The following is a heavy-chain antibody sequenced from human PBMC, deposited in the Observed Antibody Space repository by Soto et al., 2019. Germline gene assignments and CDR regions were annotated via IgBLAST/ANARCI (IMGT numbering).Heavy chain of an antibody. CDR1: GGSISSSNW. CDR2: IYHSGST. V-gene: IGHV4-4*02. Sequence: QVQLQESGPGLVKPSGTLSLTCAVSGGSISSSNWWSWVRQPPGKGLEWIGEIYHSGSTNYNPSLKSRVTISVDKSKNQVSLKLSSVTAADTAVYYCASLAAGYSSSWYFGYWGQGTLVTVSS. D-gene: IGHD6-13*01. CDR3: ASLAAGYSSSWYFGY. J-gene: IGHJ4*02.